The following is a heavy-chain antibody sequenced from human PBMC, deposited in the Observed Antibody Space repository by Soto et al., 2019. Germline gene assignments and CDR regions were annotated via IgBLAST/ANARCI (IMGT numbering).Heavy chain of an antibody. J-gene: IGHJ6*02. V-gene: IGHV4-38-2*01. D-gene: IGHD5-18*01. Sequence: PSETLSLTCAVSGYSISSGYYGGWIRQPPGKGLERIGSIYHSGSTYYNPSLKSRVTISVDTSKNQFSLKLSSVTAADTAVYYCARGGYSYGYVYYYYGMDVWGQGTTVTVSS. CDR1: GYSISSGYY. CDR2: IYHSGST. CDR3: ARGGYSYGYVYYYYGMDV.